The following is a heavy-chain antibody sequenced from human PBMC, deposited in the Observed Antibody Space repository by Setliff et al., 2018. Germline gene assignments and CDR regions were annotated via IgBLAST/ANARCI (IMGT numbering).Heavy chain of an antibody. J-gene: IGHJ4*02. D-gene: IGHD4-17*01. CDR2: IYPGDSDT. CDR3: ARLATDYGDYESLNYFDY. V-gene: IGHV5-51*01. Sequence: GESLKLSCKGSGSSFTSYWIGWVRQMPGKGLEWMGIIYPGDSDTRYSPSFQGQVTISADKSISTAYLQWSSLKASDTAMYYCARLATDYGDYESLNYFDYWGQGTLVTVSS. CDR1: GSSFTSYW.